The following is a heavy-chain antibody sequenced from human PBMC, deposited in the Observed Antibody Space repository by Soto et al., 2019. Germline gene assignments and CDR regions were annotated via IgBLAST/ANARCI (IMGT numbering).Heavy chain of an antibody. CDR3: AIQGCSGGSCFPPYDYYGMDV. CDR2: IIPIFGTA. D-gene: IGHD2-15*01. Sequence: QVQLVQSGAEVKKPGSSVKVSCKASGGTFSSYAISWVRQAPGQGLEWMGGIIPIFGTANHAQKFQGRVTITADESNNAAYMGLSSLRSEDTAVYYCAIQGCSGGSCFPPYDYYGMDVWGQGTTVIVSS. CDR1: GGTFSSYA. J-gene: IGHJ6*02. V-gene: IGHV1-69*12.